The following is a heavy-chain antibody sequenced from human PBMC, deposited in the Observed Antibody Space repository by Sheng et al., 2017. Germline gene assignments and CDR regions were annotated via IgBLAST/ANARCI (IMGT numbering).Heavy chain of an antibody. D-gene: IGHD1-20*01. J-gene: IGHJ6*03. CDR1: GFTFSSYA. CDR3: ARAITGNAAYMEV. V-gene: IGHV3-30*04. CDR2: ISDDGSNK. Sequence: QVQLVESGGGVVQPARSLRLSCTVSGFTFSSYAMDWVRQAPGKGLEWVALISDDGSNKYYTDSVKGRFTISRDNSKNTLYLQMESLRPEDTAVYYCARAITGNAAYMEVWGQGTTVTVSS.